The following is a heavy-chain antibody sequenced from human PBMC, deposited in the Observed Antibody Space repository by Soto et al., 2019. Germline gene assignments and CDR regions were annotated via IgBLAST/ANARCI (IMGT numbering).Heavy chain of an antibody. D-gene: IGHD3-10*01. V-gene: IGHV3-73*01. J-gene: IGHJ5*02. Sequence: PGGSLRLSCAASGFTFSGSAMHWVRQASGKGLEWVGRIRSKANSYATAYAASVKGRFTISRDDSKNTAYLQMNSLKTEDTAVYYCTRPTGYGSGSYYWWESQDNWFDPWGQGTLVTVSS. CDR2: IRSKANSYAT. CDR1: GFTFSGSA. CDR3: TRPTGYGSGSYYWWESQDNWFDP.